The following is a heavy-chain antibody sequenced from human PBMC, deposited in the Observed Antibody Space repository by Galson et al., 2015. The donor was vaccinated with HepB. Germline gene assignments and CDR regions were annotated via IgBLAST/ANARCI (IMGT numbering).Heavy chain of an antibody. CDR1: GLTFRSYG. D-gene: IGHD1-26*01. CDR2: IRYDGSNK. V-gene: IGHV3-30*02. J-gene: IGHJ4*02. CDR3: ASGNSGSYSRFDY. Sequence: CLRLSCAASGLTFRSYGMHWVRQAPGKGLEWVAFIRYDGSNKYYVDSVKGRFTISRDNSKNTLYLQMNSLRAEDTAVYYCASGNSGSYSRFDYWGQGTLVTVSS.